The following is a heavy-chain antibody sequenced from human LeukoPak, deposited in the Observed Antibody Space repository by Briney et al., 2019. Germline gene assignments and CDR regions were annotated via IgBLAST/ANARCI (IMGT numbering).Heavy chain of an antibody. CDR2: IYYSGST. D-gene: IGHD1-26*01. J-gene: IGHJ4*02. Sequence: SETLSLTCTVSGGSISSSSYYWGWIRQPPGKGLEWVGSIYYSGSTYYNPSLKSRVTISVDTSKNQFSLKLSSVTAADTAVYYCARDRTEDGGSYVDYWGQGTLVTVSS. V-gene: IGHV4-39*07. CDR1: GGSISSSSYY. CDR3: ARDRTEDGGSYVDY.